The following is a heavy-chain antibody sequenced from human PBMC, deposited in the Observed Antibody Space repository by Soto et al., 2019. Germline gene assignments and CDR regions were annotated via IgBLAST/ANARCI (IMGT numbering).Heavy chain of an antibody. CDR1: GASISSFY. V-gene: IGHV4-39*01. Sequence: SETLSLTCTVSGASISSFYWTWIRQPPGKGMEWIGSIYKSGSTYNNPSLESRVAISIDTSNRQFSLKVSSLTATDTAVYYCARRGSCSNTSCYAFDFWAQGTLVTVSS. CDR3: ARRGSCSNTSCYAFDF. D-gene: IGHD2-2*01. J-gene: IGHJ4*02. CDR2: IYKSGST.